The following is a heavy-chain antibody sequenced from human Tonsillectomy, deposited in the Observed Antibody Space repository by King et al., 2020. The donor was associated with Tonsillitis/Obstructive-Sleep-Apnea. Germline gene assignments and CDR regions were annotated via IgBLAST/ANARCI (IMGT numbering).Heavy chain of an antibody. CDR2: ISSSGSTI. Sequence: VQLVEAGGGLVQPGGSLRLSCAASGFIFSSHGMNWVRPAPGKGLEWLSFISSSGSTIYYANSLEGRFTLSRDNANNSLSLQMNSLRDEDTAVYYCARASFPFDCWGQGTLVTVSS. D-gene: IGHD2/OR15-2a*01. CDR1: GFIFSSHG. CDR3: ARASFPFDC. J-gene: IGHJ4*02. V-gene: IGHV3-48*02.